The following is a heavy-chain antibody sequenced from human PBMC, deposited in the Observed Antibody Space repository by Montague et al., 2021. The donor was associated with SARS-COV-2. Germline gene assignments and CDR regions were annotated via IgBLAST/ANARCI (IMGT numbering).Heavy chain of an antibody. V-gene: IGHV2-5*02. J-gene: IGHJ4*02. CDR3: AHSYGDYLFDY. D-gene: IGHD4-17*01. CDR2: IYWGDEK. Sequence: PPLVKPTQTLTLTCTFSGFSITTSTMGVGWIRQPPGKALEWLALIYWGDEKRFSPSLKSRLTITKDTFKDQVVLRMTNMDPVDTATYYCAHSYGDYLFDYWGQGTLVTVSS. CDR1: GFSITTSTMG.